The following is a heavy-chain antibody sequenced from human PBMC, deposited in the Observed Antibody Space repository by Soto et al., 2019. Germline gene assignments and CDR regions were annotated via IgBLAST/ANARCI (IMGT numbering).Heavy chain of an antibody. D-gene: IGHD4-4*01. V-gene: IGHV5-51*01. Sequence: GESLKISCKASGYSFTTYWIAWVRQMPGKGLEWMGIINPGDSDIRYSPSFQGQVTISPDNSISTAYLQRSSLKASDTAMYYCARHEQFYYYYYGMDVWGQGTAVTVSS. CDR2: INPGDSDI. CDR1: GYSFTTYW. J-gene: IGHJ6*02. CDR3: ARHEQFYYYYYGMDV.